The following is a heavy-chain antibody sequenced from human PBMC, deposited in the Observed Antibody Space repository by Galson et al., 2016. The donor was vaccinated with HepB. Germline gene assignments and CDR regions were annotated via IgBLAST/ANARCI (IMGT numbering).Heavy chain of an antibody. CDR2: ISPTFGAA. CDR3: ARIAREKNFFGSSGYFGFEY. Sequence: SVKVSCKASGGTSNNFALSWVRQAPGQGLQWMGGISPTFGAADYAQKFQGRVTITADKSTSTAYLELSSLTSEDTAIYYCARIAREKNFFGSSGYFGFEYWGQGTRVTVSS. J-gene: IGHJ4*02. CDR1: GGTSNNFA. D-gene: IGHD6-19*01. V-gene: IGHV1-69*06.